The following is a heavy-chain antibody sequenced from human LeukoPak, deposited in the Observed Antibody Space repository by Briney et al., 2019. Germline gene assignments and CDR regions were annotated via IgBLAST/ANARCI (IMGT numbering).Heavy chain of an antibody. D-gene: IGHD3-16*01. CDR2: MSNSGST. V-gene: IGHV4-59*01. J-gene: IGHJ4*02. CDR1: GGSISTYY. CDR3: ARGNYDDSYAYGGDFDS. Sequence: SETLSLTCTVSGGSISTYYWNWIRQPPGKGLEWIGYMSNSGSTNYNPSLKSRLTISVDTSKNHLSLRLSSVTAADTAVYYCARGNYDDSYAYGGDFDSWGQGTLVTVSS.